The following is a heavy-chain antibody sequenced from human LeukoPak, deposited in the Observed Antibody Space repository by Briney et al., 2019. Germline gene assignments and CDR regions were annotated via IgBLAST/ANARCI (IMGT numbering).Heavy chain of an antibody. CDR3: ANTLYCSGGSCPPDY. D-gene: IGHD2-15*01. Sequence: LTGGSLRLSCAASGFTFSSYVMSWDRQAPGKGLEWVSTISGSGGSTYYADSVKGRFTISRDNSKNTLYLQMNSLRAEDTAVYYCANTLYCSGGSCPPDYWGQGTLVTVSS. J-gene: IGHJ4*02. CDR2: ISGSGGST. V-gene: IGHV3-23*01. CDR1: GFTFSSYV.